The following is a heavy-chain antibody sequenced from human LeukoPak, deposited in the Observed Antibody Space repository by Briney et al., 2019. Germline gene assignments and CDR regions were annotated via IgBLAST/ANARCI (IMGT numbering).Heavy chain of an antibody. J-gene: IGHJ5*02. V-gene: IGHV4-59*01. CDR1: GGSISSYY. D-gene: IGHD1-26*01. CDR2: IYYSGST. CDR3: ARVERWELLGWFDP. Sequence: SSETLSLTCTVSGGSISSYYWSWIRQPPGKGLEWIGYIYYSGSTNYNPSLKSRVTISVDTSKNQFSLKLSSVTAADTAVYYCARVERWELLGWFDPWGQGTLVTVSS.